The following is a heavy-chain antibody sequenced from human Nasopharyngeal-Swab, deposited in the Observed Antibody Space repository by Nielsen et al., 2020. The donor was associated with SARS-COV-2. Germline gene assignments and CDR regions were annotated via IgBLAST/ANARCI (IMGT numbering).Heavy chain of an antibody. Sequence: SETLSLTCTVSGDSLRNNHWSWIRQPPGKRLEWIGYMSYSGSSNYNPSLSSRVTMSLHTSENRFSLKLSYVTAADTAVYYCARDLGGTAHYWSFAFWGRGTLVTVSS. D-gene: IGHD2-15*01. CDR3: ARDLGGTAHYWSFAF. J-gene: IGHJ2*01. CDR1: GDSLRNNH. V-gene: IGHV4-59*01. CDR2: MSYSGSS.